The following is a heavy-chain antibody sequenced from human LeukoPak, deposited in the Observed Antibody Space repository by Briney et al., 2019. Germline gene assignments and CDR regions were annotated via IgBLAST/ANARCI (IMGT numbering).Heavy chain of an antibody. CDR1: GFTFSSYW. V-gene: IGHV3-7*01. CDR2: IKQDGSEK. CDR3: ARGSRARQYYYMDV. J-gene: IGHJ6*03. Sequence: GGSLRLSCAASGFTFSSYWMSWVRQAPGKGLEWVANIKQDGSEKYYVDSVKGRFTISRDNAKNSLYLQMNSLRAEDTAVYYCARGSRARQYYYMDVWGKGTTVTVSS. D-gene: IGHD6-13*01.